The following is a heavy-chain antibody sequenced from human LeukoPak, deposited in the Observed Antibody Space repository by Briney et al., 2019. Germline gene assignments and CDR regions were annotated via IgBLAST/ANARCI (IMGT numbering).Heavy chain of an antibody. D-gene: IGHD3-16*02. CDR3: VRDRIGFDP. CDR2: IDSDGGST. J-gene: IGHJ5*02. CDR1: GFTFNNYW. Sequence: GGSLTLSCAASGFTFNNYWMHWVRQAPGKGLVWVSRIDSDGGSTSYADSVKGRFTVSRDNAKNTVFLQMNSLRAEDTAVYYCVRDRIGFDPWGPGTLVTVSS. V-gene: IGHV3-74*01.